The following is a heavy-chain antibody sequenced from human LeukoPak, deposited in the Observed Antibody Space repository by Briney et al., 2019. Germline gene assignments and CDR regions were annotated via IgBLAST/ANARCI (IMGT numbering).Heavy chain of an antibody. CDR1: GYTFTTYV. D-gene: IGHD5-18*01. J-gene: IGHJ6*02. CDR2: IRAYNGNT. Sequence: ASVKVSCKASGYTFTTYVISWLRQAPGQGLEGMGWIRAYNGNTNNAQKLQGRVTMTTDTSTTTAYIDLRSLRSDDTAVYYCARGGGYTYANGMDVWGQGTTVTVSS. CDR3: ARGGGYTYANGMDV. V-gene: IGHV1-18*01.